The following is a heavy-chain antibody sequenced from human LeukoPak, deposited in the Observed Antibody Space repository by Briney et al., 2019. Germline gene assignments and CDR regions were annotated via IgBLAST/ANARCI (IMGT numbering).Heavy chain of an antibody. Sequence: PSETLSLTCTVSGGSISSGDYYWSWIRQPPGKGLEWIGYIYYSGSTYYNPSLKSRVTISVDTSKNQFSLKLSSVTAADTAVYYCARDVVYDFWSGYGMDVWGQGTRSPSP. V-gene: IGHV4-30-4*01. D-gene: IGHD3-3*01. CDR2: IYYSGST. J-gene: IGHJ6*02. CDR1: GGSISSGDYY. CDR3: ARDVVYDFWSGYGMDV.